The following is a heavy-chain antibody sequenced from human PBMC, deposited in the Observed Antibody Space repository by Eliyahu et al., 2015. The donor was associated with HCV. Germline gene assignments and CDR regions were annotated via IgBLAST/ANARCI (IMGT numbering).Heavy chain of an antibody. J-gene: IGHJ5*02. Sequence: EVQLLESGGGLVQPGGSLRLSCAASGFTFXSXAMXWVRQAPGKGLEWVSAISGSGGSTYYADSVKGRFTISRDNSKNTLYLQMNSLRAEDTAVYYCAKPREVGATTASGWFDPWGQGTLVTVSS. V-gene: IGHV3-23*01. D-gene: IGHD1-26*01. CDR2: ISGSGGST. CDR3: AKPREVGATTASGWFDP. CDR1: GFTFXSXA.